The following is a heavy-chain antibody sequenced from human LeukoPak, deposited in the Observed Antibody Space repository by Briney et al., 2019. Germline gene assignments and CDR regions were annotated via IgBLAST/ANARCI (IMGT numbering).Heavy chain of an antibody. D-gene: IGHD3-22*01. CDR2: IYHSGST. V-gene: IGHV4-4*02. Sequence: PSETLSLTCAVSGGSISSSNWWSWVRQPPGKGLEWIGEIYHSGSTNYNPSLKSRVTISVDTSKNQFSLKLSSVTAADTAVYYCAREDGYDSSGYQHWGQGTLVTVSS. CDR3: AREDGYDSSGYQH. J-gene: IGHJ1*01. CDR1: GGSISSSNW.